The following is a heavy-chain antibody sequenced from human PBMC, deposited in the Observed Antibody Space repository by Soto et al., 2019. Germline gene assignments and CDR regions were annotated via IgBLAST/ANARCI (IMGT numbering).Heavy chain of an antibody. CDR3: ARGAIVATKAAFDY. Sequence: SETLSLTCTVSGGSISSYYWSWIRQPPGKGLEWIGYIYYSGSTNYNPSLKSRVTISVDTSKNQFSLKLSSVTAADTAVYYCARGAIVATKAAFDYWGQGTLVTVSS. CDR1: GGSISSYY. J-gene: IGHJ4*02. D-gene: IGHD5-12*01. CDR2: IYYSGST. V-gene: IGHV4-59*01.